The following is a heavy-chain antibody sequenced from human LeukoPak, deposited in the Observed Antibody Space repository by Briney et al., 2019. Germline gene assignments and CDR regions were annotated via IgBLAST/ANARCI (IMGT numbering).Heavy chain of an antibody. V-gene: IGHV2-5*01. CDR3: ARSVGPREGSYYYYYYGMDV. J-gene: IGHJ6*02. CDR2: IYWNDDK. D-gene: IGHD3-10*01. CDR1: GFSLSTSGVG. Sequence: SGPTLVNPTQTLTLTCTFSGFSLSTSGVGVGWIRQPPGKALERLALIYWNDDKRYSPSLKSRLTITKDTSKNQVVLTMTNMDPVDTATYYCARSVGPREGSYYYYYYGMDVWGQGTTVTVSS.